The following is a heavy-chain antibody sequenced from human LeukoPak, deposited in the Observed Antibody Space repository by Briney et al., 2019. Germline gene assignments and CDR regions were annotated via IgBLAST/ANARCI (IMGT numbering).Heavy chain of an antibody. V-gene: IGHV3-7*02. CDR2: IKQDGSEK. J-gene: IGHJ4*02. CDR1: GFTFSNYW. Sequence: GGSLRLSCAASGFTFSNYWMNWVRQAPGKGLEWVANIKQDGSEKYYVDSVKGRFTISRDNSKNTLYLQMNSLRAEDTAVYYCANREYHLPALYWGQGTLVTVSS. D-gene: IGHD2-2*01. CDR3: ANREYHLPALY.